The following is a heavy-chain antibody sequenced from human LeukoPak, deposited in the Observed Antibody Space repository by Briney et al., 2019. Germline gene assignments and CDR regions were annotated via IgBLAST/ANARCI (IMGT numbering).Heavy chain of an antibody. V-gene: IGHV1-18*01. CDR2: ISVYNGNT. CDR1: GYTFTSFG. J-gene: IGHJ4*02. Sequence: ASVKVSCKASGYTFTSFGISWVRQAPGQGLEWMGWISVYNGNTNYAQKLQGRVTVTTDTSTSTAYMELRSLRSDDTAVHYCARDRAVRGLRTCLGYWGQGTLVTVSS. CDR3: ARDRAVRGLRTCLGY. D-gene: IGHD3-10*01.